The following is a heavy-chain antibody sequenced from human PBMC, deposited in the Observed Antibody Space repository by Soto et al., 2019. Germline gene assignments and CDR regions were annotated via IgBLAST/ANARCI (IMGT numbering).Heavy chain of an antibody. CDR1: GGSLSDYY. D-gene: IGHD1-20*01. V-gene: IGHV4-34*01. CDR2: INHRGTT. Sequence: QVQLQQWGAGLLKPSETLSLTCAFDGGSLSDYYWNWLRQPPGKGLEWIGEINHRGTTSYNPSLKSRVDISVDTAMTQFSLKLRSVTAADTAIYYCARYQWNPGAFDPWGPGPQVTVSS. J-gene: IGHJ5*02. CDR3: ARYQWNPGAFDP.